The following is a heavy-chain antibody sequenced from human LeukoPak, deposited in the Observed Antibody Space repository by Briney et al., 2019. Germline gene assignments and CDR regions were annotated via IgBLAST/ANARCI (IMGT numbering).Heavy chain of an antibody. Sequence: GGSLRLSCAASGFTFSRYAMSWVRQAPGKGLEWVSAISGSGGSTYYADSVKGRLTISRDNSKNTLYLQMNSLRAEDAAVYYCAKGGGGGWYYFDYWGQGTLVTVSS. CDR2: ISGSGGST. CDR1: GFTFSRYA. D-gene: IGHD6-19*01. V-gene: IGHV3-23*01. J-gene: IGHJ4*02. CDR3: AKGGGGGWYYFDY.